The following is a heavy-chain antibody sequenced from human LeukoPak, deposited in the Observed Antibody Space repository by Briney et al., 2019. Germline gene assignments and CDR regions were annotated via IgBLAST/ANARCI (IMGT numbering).Heavy chain of an antibody. CDR3: ARVYSGYVEYFDY. V-gene: IGHV4-59*01. CDR2: IYYSGST. Sequence: PSETLSLTCTVSGGSISSYYWSWIRQPPGKGLEWIGYIYYSGSTNYNPSLKSRVTISVDTSKSQFSLKLSSVTAADTAVYYCARVYSGYVEYFDYWGQGTLVTVSS. CDR1: GGSISSYY. J-gene: IGHJ4*02. D-gene: IGHD5-12*01.